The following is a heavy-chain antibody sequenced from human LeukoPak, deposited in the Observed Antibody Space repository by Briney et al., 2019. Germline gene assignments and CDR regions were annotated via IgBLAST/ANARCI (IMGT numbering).Heavy chain of an antibody. J-gene: IGHJ6*04. D-gene: IGHD3-10*02. CDR1: GFTFSGYS. V-gene: IGHV3-48*04. CDR2: ISSSGSTI. Sequence: GGSLRLSCTASGFTFSGYSMNWVRQAPGKGLEWVSYISSSGSTIYYADSVKGRFTISRDNAKNSLYLQMNSLRAEDTAVYYCAELGITMIGGVWGKGTTVTISS. CDR3: AELGITMIGGV.